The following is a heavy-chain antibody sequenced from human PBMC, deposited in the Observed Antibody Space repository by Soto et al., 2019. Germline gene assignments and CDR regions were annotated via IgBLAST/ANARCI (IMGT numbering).Heavy chain of an antibody. D-gene: IGHD2-15*01. J-gene: IGHJ6*02. CDR2: ISYDGNNK. CDR1: GFTFSSYA. V-gene: IGHV3-30-3*01. CDR3: ARAGCDGGSCYTLVGLRYGMDV. Sequence: QVQLVESGGGVVQPGRSLRLSCAASGFTFSSYAMHWVRQAPGKGLEWVAVISYDGNNKYYADSVKGRFTISRDNSKNTLYLQMNRLSAEDTAVYYCARAGCDGGSCYTLVGLRYGMDVWGQGTTVTVSS.